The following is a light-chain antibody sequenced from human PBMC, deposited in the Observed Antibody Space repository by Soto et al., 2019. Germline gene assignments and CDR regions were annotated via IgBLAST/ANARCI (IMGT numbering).Light chain of an antibody. V-gene: IGKV1-5*01. CDR2: DTS. CDR3: QQYHTFSIA. CDR1: QSVSTW. Sequence: IQMGNCLAPLCASVGDRVTITCRASQSVSTWLAWYQQQLGRAPTLLIYDTSSLESGVPSRFSGSGSGTDFTLTISGLQPDDFATYYCQQYHTFSIAFGQGTRLEIK. J-gene: IGKJ5*01.